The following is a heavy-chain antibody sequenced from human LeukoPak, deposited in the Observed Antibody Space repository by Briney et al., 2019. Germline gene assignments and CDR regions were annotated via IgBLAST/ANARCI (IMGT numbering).Heavy chain of an antibody. CDR1: GFTFSSYA. J-gene: IGHJ4*02. V-gene: IGHV3-23*01. CDR2: ISGRGANT. Sequence: PGGSLRLSCATSGFTFSSYAMSWVRQAPGKGLEWVSSISGRGANTHYADSVKGRFTISGDYSKNTLNLQMNSLRAEDTAVYYCAKLGCSSTSCRQAFDYWGQGTLVTVSS. CDR3: AKLGCSSTSCRQAFDY. D-gene: IGHD2-2*01.